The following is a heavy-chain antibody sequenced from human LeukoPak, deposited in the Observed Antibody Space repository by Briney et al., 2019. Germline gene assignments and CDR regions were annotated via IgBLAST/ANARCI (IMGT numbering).Heavy chain of an antibody. CDR3: ARGNEGYCSGGSCYVGAWFDP. V-gene: IGHV1-18*01. D-gene: IGHD2-15*01. Sequence: ASVKVSCKASGYTFTSYGISWVRQAPGQGLEWMGWISGDNGNTYYAQKLQGRVTMTTDTSTSTAYMELRSLRSDDTAVYYCARGNEGYCSGGSCYVGAWFDPWGQGTRVTVSS. CDR1: GYTFTSYG. CDR2: ISGDNGNT. J-gene: IGHJ5*02.